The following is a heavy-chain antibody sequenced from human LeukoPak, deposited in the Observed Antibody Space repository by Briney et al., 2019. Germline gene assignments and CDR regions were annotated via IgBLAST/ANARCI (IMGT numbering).Heavy chain of an antibody. CDR1: GDSISSSY. J-gene: IGHJ3*02. CDR2: IYYTGST. V-gene: IGHV4-59*01. D-gene: IGHD5-18*01. CDR3: ARTRRGYTYGFPPRELLKAFDI. Sequence: PSETLSLTCTVSGDSISSSYWSWSWIRQPPGKGLEWIGYIYYTGSTEKNPSLKSRVTISLDTSKNQFSLRLNSVTAADTAVYFCARTRRGYTYGFPPRELLKAFDIWGQGTVVTVSS.